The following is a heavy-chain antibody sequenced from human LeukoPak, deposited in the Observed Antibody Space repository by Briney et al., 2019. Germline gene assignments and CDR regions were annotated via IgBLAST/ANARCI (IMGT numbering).Heavy chain of an antibody. V-gene: IGHV3-21*01. CDR1: GFTFSSYS. CDR2: ISSGSSYI. D-gene: IGHD1-26*01. J-gene: IGHJ6*03. CDR3: ARDRSGSHYYLDV. Sequence: GRSLRLSCATSGFTFSSYSMHWVRQAPGKGLEWVSSISSGSSYIYYADSVKGRFTISRDNAKNSLYLQMNSLRAEDTAVYFCARDRSGSHYYLDVWGKGATATVSS.